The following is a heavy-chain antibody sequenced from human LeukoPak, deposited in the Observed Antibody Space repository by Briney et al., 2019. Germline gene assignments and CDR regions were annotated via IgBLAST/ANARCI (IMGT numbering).Heavy chain of an antibody. CDR1: GFTFSSYA. D-gene: IGHD6-13*01. Sequence: GGSLRLSCAASGFTFSSYAMGWVRQAPGKGLEGVSRISAHGDTIKYADSVKGRFTISRDNAKNTVLLQMNSLRVDDTAVYYCAKEGRIAAGTGDYFDYWGQGTLVTVSS. V-gene: IGHV3-23*01. CDR2: ISAHGDTI. J-gene: IGHJ4*02. CDR3: AKEGRIAAGTGDYFDY.